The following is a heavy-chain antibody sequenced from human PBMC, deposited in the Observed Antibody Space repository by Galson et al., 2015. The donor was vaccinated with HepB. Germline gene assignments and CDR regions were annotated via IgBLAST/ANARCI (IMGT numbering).Heavy chain of an antibody. D-gene: IGHD2-2*01. CDR1: GFKFDDHA. Sequence: SLRLSCAASGFKFDDHAMHWVRQVPGKGLEWVSGISWNSGFIGYADSVRGRFTISRDNAKNSLYLQMNSLRAEDTALYYCAKDIGPTIAPDDGMDVWGQGATVTVSS. V-gene: IGHV3-9*01. CDR3: AKDIGPTIAPDDGMDV. J-gene: IGHJ6*02. CDR2: ISWNSGFI.